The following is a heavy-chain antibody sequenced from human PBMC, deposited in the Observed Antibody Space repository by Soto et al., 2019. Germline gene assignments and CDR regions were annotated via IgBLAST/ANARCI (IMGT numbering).Heavy chain of an antibody. CDR1: GYSFTSYW. D-gene: IGHD3-22*01. V-gene: IGHV5-10-1*03. J-gene: IGHJ4*02. CDR2: IDPSDSNT. CDR3: ARLWYYYDSSGYTRERFFDY. Sequence: VQLVQSGAEVKKPGESLRISCKGSGYSFTSYWITWVRQVPGKGLEWMGRIDPSDSNTNYSPSFQGHVTISADKSISTAYLQWSSLKASDTAIYYCARLWYYYDSSGYTRERFFDYWGQGTLVTVSS.